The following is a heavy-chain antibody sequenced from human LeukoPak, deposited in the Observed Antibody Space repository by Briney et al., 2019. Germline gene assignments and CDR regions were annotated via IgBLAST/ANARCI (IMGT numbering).Heavy chain of an antibody. D-gene: IGHD6-19*01. CDR1: GFIVSSNY. CDR2: IYSGGST. Sequence: GGSLRLSCAASGFIVSSNYMSWVRQAPGKGLEWVSVIYSGGSTYYADSVKGRFTISRDNSKNTLYLQMNSLRAEDTAVYYCARIGWYSSGWYKDYWGQGTLVTVSS. V-gene: IGHV3-53*01. J-gene: IGHJ4*02. CDR3: ARIGWYSSGWYKDY.